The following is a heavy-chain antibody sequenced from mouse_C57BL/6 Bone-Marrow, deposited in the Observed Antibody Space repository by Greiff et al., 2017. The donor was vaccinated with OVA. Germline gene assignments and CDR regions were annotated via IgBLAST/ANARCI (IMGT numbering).Heavy chain of an antibody. CDR1: GYTFTSYW. V-gene: IGHV1-64*01. J-gene: IGHJ2*01. Sequence: VQLQQPGAELVKPGASVKLSCKASGYTFTSYWMHWVKQRPGHGLEWIGMIHPNSGSTNYNEKFKSKATITVDHSSSTAYMQLSSLTSADSAVYYCAKRTACYLDYGGQGTTPTVSS. D-gene: IGHD4-1*01. CDR2: IHPNSGST. CDR3: AKRTACYLDY.